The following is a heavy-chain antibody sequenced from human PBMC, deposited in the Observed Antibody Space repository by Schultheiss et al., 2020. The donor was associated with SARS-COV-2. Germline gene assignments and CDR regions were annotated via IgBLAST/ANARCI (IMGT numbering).Heavy chain of an antibody. CDR3: ARTATRSGSTTYFFDY. D-gene: IGHD4-11*01. V-gene: IGHV3-66*02. CDR1: GFTFSSYA. Sequence: GGSLRLSCAASGFTFSSYAMHWVRQAPGKGLEWVSVIYSGGSTYYADSVKGRFTISRDNSKNSLYLQMGSLRREDTGVYFCARTATRSGSTTYFFDYWGQGILVTVSS. J-gene: IGHJ4*02. CDR2: IYSGGST.